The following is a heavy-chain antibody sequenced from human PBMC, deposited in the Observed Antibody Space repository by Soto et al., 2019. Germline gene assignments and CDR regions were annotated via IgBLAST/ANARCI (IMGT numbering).Heavy chain of an antibody. V-gene: IGHV4-4*07. D-gene: IGHD1-1*01. CDR3: ATYPRGTGYFDS. Sequence: PSETLSLTCTVPGDAIKSFDWNWIRQSAGKGLEWIGRLSPTGSTDYNPSLQSRITISLGTSENQFSLKLHSVTAADTAMYYCATYPRGTGYFDSWGQGTLVTVSS. CDR2: LSPTGST. CDR1: GDAIKSFD. J-gene: IGHJ4*02.